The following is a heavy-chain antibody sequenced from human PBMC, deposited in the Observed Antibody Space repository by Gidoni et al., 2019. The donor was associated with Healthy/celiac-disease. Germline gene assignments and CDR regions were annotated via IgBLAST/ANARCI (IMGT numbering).Heavy chain of an antibody. V-gene: IGHV3-73*01. Sequence: EVQLVESGGGLVQPGGSLKLSCAASGFTFSGSAMHWVRQASGKGLEWVGRIRSKANSYATAYAASVKGRFTISRDDSKNTAYLQMNSLKTEDTAVYYCTRRDGSSWYYFDYWGQGTLVTVSS. D-gene: IGHD6-13*01. J-gene: IGHJ4*02. CDR2: IRSKANSYAT. CDR3: TRRDGSSWYYFDY. CDR1: GFTFSGSA.